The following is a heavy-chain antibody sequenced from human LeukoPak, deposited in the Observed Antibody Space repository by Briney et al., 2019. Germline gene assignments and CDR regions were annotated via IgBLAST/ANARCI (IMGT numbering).Heavy chain of an antibody. CDR2: INPSGGST. CDR3: ARFDYGGNYPFDY. Sequence: ASVKVSCKASGYTFTSHYMHWVRQAPGQGLEWRGIINPSGGSTSYAQKFQGRVTMTRDTSTSTVYMELSSLRSEDTAVYYCARFDYGGNYPFDYWGQGTLVTVSS. D-gene: IGHD4/OR15-4a*01. V-gene: IGHV1-46*01. CDR1: GYTFTSHY. J-gene: IGHJ4*02.